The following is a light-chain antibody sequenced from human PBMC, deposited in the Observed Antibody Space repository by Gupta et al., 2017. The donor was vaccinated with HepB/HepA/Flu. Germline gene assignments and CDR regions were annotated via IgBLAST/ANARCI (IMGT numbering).Light chain of an antibody. V-gene: IGLV1-40*01. CDR3: QSYYNRRGGRV. CDR1: SSHLQPGYD. CDR2: DNS. Sequence: SAVTQPPSVSVTPAQSVAISCTAISSHLQPGYDVHWYQQVAGTSPKLIMFDNSNRPSGVPARFSASKSGTSASLAITGLQADDEADYYCQSYYNRRGGRVFGGGTKLTVL. J-gene: IGLJ3*02.